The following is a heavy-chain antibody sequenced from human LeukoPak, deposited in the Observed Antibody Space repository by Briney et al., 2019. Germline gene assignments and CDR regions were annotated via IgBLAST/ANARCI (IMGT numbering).Heavy chain of an antibody. CDR2: ISAYNGNT. Sequence: ASVKVSCKASGYTFTSYGISWVRQAPGQGLEWMGWISAYNGNTNYAQKLQGRVTMTTDTSTSTAFMELRSLRSDDTAVYYCASVGYYGSGSPSHFDYWGQGTLVTVSS. CDR3: ASVGYYGSGSPSHFDY. D-gene: IGHD3-10*01. V-gene: IGHV1-18*01. CDR1: GYTFTSYG. J-gene: IGHJ4*02.